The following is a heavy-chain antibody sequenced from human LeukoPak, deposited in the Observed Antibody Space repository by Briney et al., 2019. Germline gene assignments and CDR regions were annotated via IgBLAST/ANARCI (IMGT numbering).Heavy chain of an antibody. D-gene: IGHD3-10*01. CDR3: ARDITMVRGRYYYYGMDV. Sequence: PGRSLRLSCAASGFTFSSYAMHWVRQAPGKGLEWVAVISYDGSNKYYADSVKSRFTISRDNSKNTLYLQMNSLRAEDTAVYYCARDITMVRGRYYYYGMDVWGKGTTVTVSS. CDR2: ISYDGSNK. CDR1: GFTFSSYA. V-gene: IGHV3-30*04. J-gene: IGHJ6*04.